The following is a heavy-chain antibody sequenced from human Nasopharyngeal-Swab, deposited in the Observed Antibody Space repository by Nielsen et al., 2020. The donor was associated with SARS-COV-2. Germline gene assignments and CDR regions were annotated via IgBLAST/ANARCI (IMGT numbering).Heavy chain of an antibody. CDR3: TRCGGGCYSGRDY. J-gene: IGHJ4*02. CDR1: GLTFSDSA. D-gene: IGHD2-15*01. Sequence: GESLKISCAASGLTFSDSAIHGVRQASGEGLEWVARIRSKGNNYATAYSASVKGRFIIFRDDPTNTAYLQMNSLKTEDTAMYYCTRCGGGCYSGRDYWGQGTLVTVSS. V-gene: IGHV3-73*01. CDR2: IRSKGNNYAT.